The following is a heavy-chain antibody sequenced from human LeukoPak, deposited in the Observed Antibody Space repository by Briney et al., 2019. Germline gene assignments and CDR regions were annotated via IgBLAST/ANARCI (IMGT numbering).Heavy chain of an antibody. CDR1: GYTFTSYA. D-gene: IGHD2-21*01. CDR3: ARGGIPEAFDI. V-gene: IGHV1-3*01. J-gene: IGHJ3*02. Sequence: GASVRVSCKASGYTFTSYAMHWVRQAPGQRLEWMGWINAGNGNTKYSQKFQGRVTITRDTSASTAYMELSSLRSEDTAVYYCARGGIPEAFDIWGQGTMVTVSS. CDR2: INAGNGNT.